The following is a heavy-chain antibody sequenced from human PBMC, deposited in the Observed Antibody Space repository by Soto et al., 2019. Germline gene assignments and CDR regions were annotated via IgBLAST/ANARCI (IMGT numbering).Heavy chain of an antibody. D-gene: IGHD3-22*01. V-gene: IGHV4-4*07. CDR2: IDTSGST. CDR1: GGSISSYY. J-gene: IGHJ4*02. CDR3: ARDSYYDDSRGYDVHYFEF. Sequence: QVQLQESGPGLVKPSETLSLTCTVSGGSISSYYWSWIRQPAGKGLEWIGRIDTSGSTNYNPSLKSRVTMAVDTAKIQFSLKLSSVLAADTAGYYCARDSYYDDSRGYDVHYFEFWGQVTLVTDSS.